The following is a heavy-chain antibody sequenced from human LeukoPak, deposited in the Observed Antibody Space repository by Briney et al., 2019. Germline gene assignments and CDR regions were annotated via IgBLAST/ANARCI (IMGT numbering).Heavy chain of an antibody. J-gene: IGHJ4*02. Sequence: ASVKVSCKASGYTFTGYFIHWVRQAPGQGLEWMGWINPNSGGTNYAQKFQGRVTMTRDTSISTAYMELTRLISDDTAVYYCARGGIPLIWYYFDFWGQGTLVTVSS. V-gene: IGHV1-2*02. CDR1: GYTFTGYF. D-gene: IGHD3-10*01. CDR2: INPNSGGT. CDR3: ARGGIPLIWYYFDF.